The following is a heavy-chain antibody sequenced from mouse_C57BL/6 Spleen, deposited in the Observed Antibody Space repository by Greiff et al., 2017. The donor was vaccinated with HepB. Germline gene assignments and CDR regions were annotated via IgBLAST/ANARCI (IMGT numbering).Heavy chain of an antibody. CDR3: ARGLAWFAY. D-gene: IGHD4-1*01. J-gene: IGHJ3*01. CDR2: ISSGSSTI. CDR1: GFTFSDYG. Sequence: VQLKESGGGLVKPGGSLKLSCAASGFTFSDYGMHWVRQAPEKGLEWVAYISSGSSTIYYADTVKGRFTISRDNAKNTLFLQITSLRSEDTAMYYCARGLAWFAYWGQGTLVTVSA. V-gene: IGHV5-17*01.